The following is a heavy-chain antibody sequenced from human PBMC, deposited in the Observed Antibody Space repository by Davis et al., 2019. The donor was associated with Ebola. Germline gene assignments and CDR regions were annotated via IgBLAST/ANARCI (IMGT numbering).Heavy chain of an antibody. CDR1: GGSFSGYY. CDR2: IYYSGST. CDR3: ARGSGSWYYYNILF. D-gene: IGHD6-13*01. Sequence: SETLSLTCAVYGGSFSGYYWSWIRQPPGKGLEWIGYIYYSGSTNYNPSLKSRVTISVDTSKNQFSLKLSSVTAADTAVYYCARGSGSWYYYNILFWGQGTTVTVSS. J-gene: IGHJ6*02. V-gene: IGHV4-59*12.